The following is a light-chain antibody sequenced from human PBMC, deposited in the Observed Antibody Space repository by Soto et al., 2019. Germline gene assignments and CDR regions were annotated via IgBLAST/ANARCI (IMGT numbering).Light chain of an antibody. Sequence: EIVLTQSPGTLSLSPGDTATLSCRASQSVRSNFLAWYQHKPGQAPRLLIHDAYSRATGIPDRFSGSGSDRDFTLTISRLEPEDFAVYYCQQYGGSPETFGQGTKVEIK. CDR2: DAY. V-gene: IGKV3-20*01. CDR1: QSVRSNF. CDR3: QQYGGSPET. J-gene: IGKJ1*01.